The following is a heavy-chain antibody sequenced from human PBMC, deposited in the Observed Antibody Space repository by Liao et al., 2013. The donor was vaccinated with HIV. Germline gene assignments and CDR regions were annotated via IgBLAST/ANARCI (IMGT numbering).Heavy chain of an antibody. V-gene: IGHV4-34*01. D-gene: IGHD6-19*01. Sequence: QVQLQQWGAGLLKPSETLSLTCAVYGGSFSGYYWSWIRQPPGKGLEWIGEINHSGSTNYNPSLKSRVTISVDTSKNQFSLKLSSVTAADTAVYYCARETAVAGYFDYWGQGTLVTVSS. CDR1: GGSFSGYY. CDR2: INHSGST. J-gene: IGHJ4*02. CDR3: ARETAVAGYFDY.